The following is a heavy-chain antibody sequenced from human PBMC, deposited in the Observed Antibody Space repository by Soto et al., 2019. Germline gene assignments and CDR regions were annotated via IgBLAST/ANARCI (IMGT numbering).Heavy chain of an antibody. CDR3: ARSAAAAGTGFDP. V-gene: IGHV5-51*03. J-gene: IGHJ5*02. Sequence: EVQLVQSGAEVKKPGESLKISCKGSGYSFTSYWIGWVRQMPGKGLAWMGIIYPGDSATRYSPSFQGQVTISADKSISTAYLQWSSLKASDTDMYYCARSAAAAGTGFDPWVQGTMVTVSS. CDR1: GYSFTSYW. D-gene: IGHD6-13*01. CDR2: IYPGDSAT.